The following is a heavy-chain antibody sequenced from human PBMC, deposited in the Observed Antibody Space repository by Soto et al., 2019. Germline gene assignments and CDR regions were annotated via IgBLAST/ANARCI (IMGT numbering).Heavy chain of an antibody. V-gene: IGHV1-3*01. Sequence: ASVKVSCKASGNTVPNYAIHWVRQAPGQRLEWMGWINGGNGNTYYSEHFQGRVTFTRDTSAGTVYMQLSSLTSEDTAVYYCAVGYCSSTSCYAPRLYYYGMDVWGQGTTVTVSS. CDR2: INGGNGNT. D-gene: IGHD2-2*01. CDR3: AVGYCSSTSCYAPRLYYYGMDV. CDR1: GNTVPNYA. J-gene: IGHJ6*02.